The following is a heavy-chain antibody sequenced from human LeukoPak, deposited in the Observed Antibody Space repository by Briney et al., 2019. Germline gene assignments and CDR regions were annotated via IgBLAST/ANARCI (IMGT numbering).Heavy chain of an antibody. CDR2: IKEDGSEK. CDR3: ARDRIRVQLWLGGMDV. J-gene: IGHJ6*02. V-gene: IGHV3-7*01. D-gene: IGHD3-22*01. CDR1: GFTFISYW. Sequence: GGSLRLYCAASGFTFISYWMTWVRQAPGKGLEWVANIKEDGSEKFYVDSVKGRFTISRDNANNSVYLQMNNLRAEDTAVYYCARDRIRVQLWLGGMDVWGQGTTVTVSS.